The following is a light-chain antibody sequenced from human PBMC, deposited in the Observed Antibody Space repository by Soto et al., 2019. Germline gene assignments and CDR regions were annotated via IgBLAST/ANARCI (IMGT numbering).Light chain of an antibody. J-gene: IGKJ1*01. CDR2: GAS. CDR1: QSVSSD. Sequence: EIVMTQSPSTLSVSAGERATISCRASQSVSSDLAWYQQKPGQAPSLLIYGASSRDTGIPARFSGSGSGTEFTLTISSLQSEDFAVYYCQQYNSWPWTFGQGTKVDIK. CDR3: QQYNSWPWT. V-gene: IGKV3-15*01.